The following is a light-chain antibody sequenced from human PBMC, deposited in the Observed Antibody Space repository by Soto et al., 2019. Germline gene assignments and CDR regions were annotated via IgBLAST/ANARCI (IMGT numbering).Light chain of an antibody. Sequence: QSALTLPAPGSESPGQSIPIPCTVPTSHIVSNDYVSWYQHHPGRAPILLIFEVSDRPSGVSNRFSASKSGNTASLTISELQTEDEADYFCSSSTTTSALVFGAGTKVTGL. CDR2: EVS. CDR3: SSSTTTSALV. CDR1: TSHIVSNDY. V-gene: IGLV2-14*01. J-gene: IGLJ1*01.